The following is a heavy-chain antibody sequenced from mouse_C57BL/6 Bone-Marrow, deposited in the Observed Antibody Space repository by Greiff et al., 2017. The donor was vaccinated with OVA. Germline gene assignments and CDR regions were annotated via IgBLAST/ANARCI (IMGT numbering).Heavy chain of an antibody. Sequence: EVNLVESGGGLVQSGRSLRLSCATSGFTFSDFYMEWVRQAPGKGLEWIAASRNKANDYTTEYSASVKGRFIVSRDTSQSILYLQMNAQRAEDTAIYYCARDVYYGSSHWYFDVWGTGTTVTVSS. CDR3: ARDVYYGSSHWYFDV. J-gene: IGHJ1*03. CDR2: SRNKANDYTT. D-gene: IGHD1-1*01. CDR1: GFTFSDFY. V-gene: IGHV7-1*01.